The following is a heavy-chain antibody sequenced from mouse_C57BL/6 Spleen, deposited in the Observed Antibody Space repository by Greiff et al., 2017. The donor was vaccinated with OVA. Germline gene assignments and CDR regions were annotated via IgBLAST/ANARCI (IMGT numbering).Heavy chain of an antibody. CDR3: ARPPIGYGSSYGYFDV. J-gene: IGHJ1*03. CDR2: IRNKANGYTT. V-gene: IGHV7-3*01. D-gene: IGHD1-1*01. CDR1: GFTFTDYY. Sequence: EVKLVESGGGLVQPGGSLSLSCAASGFTFTDYYMSWVRQPPGKALEWLGFIRNKANGYTTEYSASVKGRFTISRDNSQSILYLQMNALRAEDSATYYCARPPIGYGSSYGYFDVWGTGTTVTVSS.